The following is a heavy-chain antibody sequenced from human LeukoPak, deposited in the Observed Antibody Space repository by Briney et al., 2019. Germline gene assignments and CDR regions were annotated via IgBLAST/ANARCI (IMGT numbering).Heavy chain of an antibody. CDR3: AVDFPYDILTGYYDYYYYYMHV. D-gene: IGHD3-9*01. Sequence: SVKVSCKASGGTFSSYAISWVRQAPGQGLEWMEGLIPMFGTANYAQKFQGRVTFTADESTSTAYMELSRLRSEDTAVYYCAVDFPYDILTGYYDYYYYYMHVWGKGTTVTVSS. CDR1: GGTFSSYA. CDR2: LIPMFGTA. V-gene: IGHV1-69*13. J-gene: IGHJ6*03.